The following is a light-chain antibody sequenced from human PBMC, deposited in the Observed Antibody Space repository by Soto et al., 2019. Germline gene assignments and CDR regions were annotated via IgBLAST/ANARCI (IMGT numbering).Light chain of an antibody. V-gene: IGLV1-44*01. J-gene: IGLJ3*02. Sequence: QSVLTQPPSASGTPGQRVTISCSGGTSKIGSNTINRYQHLPGMAPKLLIYSNNQRPSGVPDRFSGSKSGTSASLAISRLQPEDEADFYCRAWDDTLNGWVFGGGTKLTVL. CDR2: SNN. CDR1: TSKIGSNT. CDR3: RAWDDTLNGWV.